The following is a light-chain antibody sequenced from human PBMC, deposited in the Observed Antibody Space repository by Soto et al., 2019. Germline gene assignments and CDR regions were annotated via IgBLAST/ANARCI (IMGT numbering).Light chain of an antibody. J-gene: IGLJ2*01. Sequence: QSALTQPPSASGSPGQSVTISCTGSSSDIGGYDFVSWYQQHPGKAPKLMIFEVTKRPSGVPDRFSGSKSGNTASLTVSGLQADDEADYYCSSYAGSNNLGFGGGTKVTVL. CDR3: SSYAGSNNLG. CDR1: SSDIGGYDF. CDR2: EVT. V-gene: IGLV2-8*01.